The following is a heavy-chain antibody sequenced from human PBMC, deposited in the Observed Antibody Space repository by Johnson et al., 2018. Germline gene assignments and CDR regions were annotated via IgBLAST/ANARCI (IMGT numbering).Heavy chain of an antibody. J-gene: IGHJ3*02. CDR1: GFTFSDYY. D-gene: IGHD6-19*01. V-gene: IGHV3-11*04. CDR3: ARDRPGGGWPLDAFDI. Sequence: QVQLVESGGGLVKPGGSLRLSCAASGFTFSDYYMSWIRQAPGKGLEWVSYLSSSGSTIYYADSVKGRFTLSRDTAKNSVYLQMNRLRAEDTAVYYCARDRPGGGWPLDAFDIWGQGTMVTVSS. CDR2: LSSSGSTI.